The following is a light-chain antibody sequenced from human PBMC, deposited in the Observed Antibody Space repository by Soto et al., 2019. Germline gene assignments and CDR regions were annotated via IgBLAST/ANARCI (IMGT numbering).Light chain of an antibody. CDR2: SNI. CDR3: QSYDTGLHVV. V-gene: IGLV1-40*01. Sequence: QSVLTQSASVSGTPGQRVTISCTGTSSNIGAGHGVQWYQQLPGTAPKLLIYSNINRPSGVPDRFSGSTSGSSSSLAITGLQAEDEADYYCQSYDTGLHVVFGGGTKVTVL. CDR1: SSNIGAGHG. J-gene: IGLJ2*01.